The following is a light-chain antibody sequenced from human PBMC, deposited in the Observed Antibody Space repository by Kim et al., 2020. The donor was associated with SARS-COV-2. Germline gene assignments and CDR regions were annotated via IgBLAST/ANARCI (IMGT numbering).Light chain of an antibody. V-gene: IGKV3-20*01. J-gene: IGKJ3*01. CDR3: QKYGSSLLT. Sequence: EIILTQSPGTLSLSQGDRATLSCRASQSVGSISLAWYQQRPGQAPSVLSYAASRRATVDPDRFSGSGSGTDFTLTISRLELENFAVYYCQKYGSSLLTFGPGTKVDIK. CDR2: AAS. CDR1: QSVGSIS.